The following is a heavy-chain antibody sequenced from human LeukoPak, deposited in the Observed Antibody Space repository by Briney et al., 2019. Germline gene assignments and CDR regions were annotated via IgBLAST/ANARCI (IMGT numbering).Heavy chain of an antibody. CDR1: GFTSSSNY. CDR2: IYSGGST. D-gene: IGHD3-10*01. CDR3: ARYRARYYGSGDYGMDV. J-gene: IGHJ6*02. Sequence: GGSLRLSCAASGFTSSSNYMSWVRQAPGKGLEWVSVIYSGGSTYYADSVKGRFTISRHNSKNTLYLQMNSLRAEDTAVYYCARYRARYYGSGDYGMDVWGQGTTVTVSS. V-gene: IGHV3-53*04.